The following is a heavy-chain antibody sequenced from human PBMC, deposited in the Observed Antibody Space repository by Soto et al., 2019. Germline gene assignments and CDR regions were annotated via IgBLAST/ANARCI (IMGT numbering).Heavy chain of an antibody. V-gene: IGHV4-34*01. CDR1: GGSFSGYY. J-gene: IGHJ4*02. Sequence: QVQLQQWGAGLLKPSETLSLTCAVYGGSFSGYYWSWIRQPPGKGLEWIGEINHSGSTNYNPSLKSRVTISVDTSKNQFSLKLSSVTAADTAVYYCARGVLRYFDWLLQIPPRFDYWGQGTLVTVSS. CDR2: INHSGST. CDR3: ARGVLRYFDWLLQIPPRFDY. D-gene: IGHD3-9*01.